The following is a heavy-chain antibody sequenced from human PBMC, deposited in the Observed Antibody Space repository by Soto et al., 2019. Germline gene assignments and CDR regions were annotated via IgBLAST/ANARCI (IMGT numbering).Heavy chain of an antibody. Sequence: PGGSLRLSCAASGFTFNTYAMSWVRQAPGKGLEWVSSITSSGGTTYYADSVKGRFTISRDNSKNTLYLQVSSLRAEDTAIYHYAKDCPNYQEKRGAYYRPGGGFWGQGTLVTVSS. V-gene: IGHV3-23*01. CDR2: ITSSGGTT. J-gene: IGHJ4*02. CDR3: AKDCPNYQEKRGAYYRPGGGF. D-gene: IGHD2-15*01. CDR1: GFTFNTYA.